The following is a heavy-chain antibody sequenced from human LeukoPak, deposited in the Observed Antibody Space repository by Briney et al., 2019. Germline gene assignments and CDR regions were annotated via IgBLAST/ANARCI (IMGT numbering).Heavy chain of an antibody. CDR3: ARDRSQWLVPADAFDI. CDR1: GYTFTGYY. Sequence: GASVKVSCKASGYTFTGYYMHWVRQAPGQALEWMGWINPNSGGTNYAQKFQGRVTMTRDTSISTAYMELRRLRSDDTAVYYCARDRSQWLVPADAFDIWGQGTMVTVSS. V-gene: IGHV1-2*02. J-gene: IGHJ3*02. D-gene: IGHD6-19*01. CDR2: INPNSGGT.